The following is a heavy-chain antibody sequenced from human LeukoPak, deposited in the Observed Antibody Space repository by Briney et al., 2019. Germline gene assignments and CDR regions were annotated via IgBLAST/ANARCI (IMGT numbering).Heavy chain of an antibody. Sequence: GGSLRLSCAASGFTFSNAWMSWVRQAPGKGLEWVGRINSNTEGGTTDYAAPVNGRFTISRDDSRNTLYLQMNSLQTQALAVYYGATMVFWGQGTMVTVSS. V-gene: IGHV3-15*01. D-gene: IGHD3-10*01. CDR1: GFTFSNAW. J-gene: IGHJ3*01. CDR2: INSNTEGGTT. CDR3: ATMVF.